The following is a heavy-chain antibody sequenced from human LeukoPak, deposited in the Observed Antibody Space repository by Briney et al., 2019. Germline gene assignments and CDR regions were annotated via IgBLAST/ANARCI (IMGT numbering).Heavy chain of an antibody. Sequence: EASVKVSCKASGGTFSSYAISWVRQAPGQGLEWMGGIIPIFGTANYAQKFQGRVTITADESTSTAYMGLSSLRSEDTAVYYCASDYYGMDVWGQGTTVTVSS. J-gene: IGHJ6*02. CDR2: IIPIFGTA. V-gene: IGHV1-69*13. CDR1: GGTFSSYA. CDR3: ASDYYGMDV.